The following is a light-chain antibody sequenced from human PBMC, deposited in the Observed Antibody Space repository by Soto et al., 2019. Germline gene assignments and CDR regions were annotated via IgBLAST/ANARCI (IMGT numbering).Light chain of an antibody. CDR2: AAS. CDR3: QQYHNRPPLT. V-gene: IGKV3-15*01. CDR1: QNVGGA. J-gene: IGKJ4*01. Sequence: ERVMTQSPATLSVSPGERATLSCRASQNVGGALAWYQQKPGQAPRLLFYAASTRATGVPARFSGSGSGTEFTLTISGLQSEDFAIYYCQQYHNRPPLTFGGGTKVEI.